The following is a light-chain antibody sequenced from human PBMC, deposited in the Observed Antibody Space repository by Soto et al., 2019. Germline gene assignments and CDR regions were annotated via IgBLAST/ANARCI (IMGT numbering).Light chain of an antibody. CDR3: QQYESTPYT. CDR1: QSVLYSSNNKNY. V-gene: IGKV4-1*01. J-gene: IGKJ2*01. CDR2: WAS. Sequence: DIVMTQSPDSLAVSLGERATINCKSSQSVLYSSNNKNYLAWYQQKPGQPPKLLIYWASTRESGVPDRFSCSGSGIDLTLNISSLQAEDVAVYYCQQYESTPYTFGQGTNLEIK.